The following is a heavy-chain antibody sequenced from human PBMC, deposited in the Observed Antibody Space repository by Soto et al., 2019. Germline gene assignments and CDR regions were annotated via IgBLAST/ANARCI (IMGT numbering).Heavy chain of an antibody. J-gene: IGHJ4*02. V-gene: IGHV4-61*01. Sequence: SETLSLTCSVSGGSVSNKTYYWSWIRQPPGKRLEWIGYVYYSGTTNYNPSLKSRVTMSVDLSKNQFSLRLSSVTTADTALYYCARTTAVPNTLRSRYFFDYWGQGTLVTVSS. CDR2: VYYSGTT. D-gene: IGHD4-17*01. CDR1: GGSVSNKTYY. CDR3: ARTTAVPNTLRSRYFFDY.